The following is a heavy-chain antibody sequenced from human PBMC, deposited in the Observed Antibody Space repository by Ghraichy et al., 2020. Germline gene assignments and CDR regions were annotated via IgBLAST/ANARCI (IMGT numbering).Heavy chain of an antibody. Sequence: GGSLRLSCATSGFPFSGFWMHWVRQAPGKGLVWVSRIDNDGSSATYADSEKGRFTISRDNAENTLYLQMNSLRAEDTALYYCARGLRGPDYWGQGTLVTVSS. V-gene: IGHV3-74*01. J-gene: IGHJ4*02. CDR2: IDNDGSSA. CDR1: GFPFSGFW. D-gene: IGHD4-17*01. CDR3: ARGLRGPDY.